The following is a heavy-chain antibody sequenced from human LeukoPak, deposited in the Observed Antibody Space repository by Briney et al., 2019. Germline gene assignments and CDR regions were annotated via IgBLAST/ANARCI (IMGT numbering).Heavy chain of an antibody. V-gene: IGHV1-2*02. CDR1: GYTFTDHH. CDR3: ATQRGSYLWGTDFDY. J-gene: IGHJ4*02. CDR2: INPNSGDT. D-gene: IGHD3-16*01. Sequence: APVKVSCKASGYTFTDHHMHWVRQAPGQGLEWMGWINPNSGDTKYAQKFQGRVTMTRDTSISTAYMELSRLRSDDTAVYYCATQRGSYLWGTDFDYWGQGTQVTVSS.